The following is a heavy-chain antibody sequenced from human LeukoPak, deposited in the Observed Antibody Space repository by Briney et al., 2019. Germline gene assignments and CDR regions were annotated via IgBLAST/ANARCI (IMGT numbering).Heavy chain of an antibody. CDR3: ARDSGGYDFRGVYYYYYMDV. J-gene: IGHJ6*03. V-gene: IGHV1-69*05. CDR2: IIPIFGTA. CDR1: GGTFSSYA. D-gene: IGHD5-12*01. Sequence: SVKVSCKASGGTFSSYAISWVRQAPGQGLEWMGGIIPIFGTANYAQKFQGRVTITTDESTSTAYMELSSLRSENTAVYYCARDSGGYDFRGVYYYYYMDVWGKGTTVTVSS.